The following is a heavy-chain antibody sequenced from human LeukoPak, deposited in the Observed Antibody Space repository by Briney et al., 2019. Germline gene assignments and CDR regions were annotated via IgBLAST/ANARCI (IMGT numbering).Heavy chain of an antibody. CDR1: GYSLTAFS. CDR2: FDPENDET. Sequence: ASVKVSCKVSGYSLTAFSMQWVRQAPGKGLEWIGGFDPENDETIYAQKLKGRVTMTDDTSTDTAYMELSSLRSEDTAVYYCVTIEYYDSRGYQGYWGQGTLVTVSS. CDR3: VTIEYYDSRGYQGY. D-gene: IGHD3-22*01. J-gene: IGHJ4*02. V-gene: IGHV1-24*01.